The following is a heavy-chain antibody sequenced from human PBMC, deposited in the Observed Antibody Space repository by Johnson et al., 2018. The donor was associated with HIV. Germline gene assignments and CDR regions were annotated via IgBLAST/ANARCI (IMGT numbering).Heavy chain of an antibody. CDR1: GFTVSSNY. CDR2: IYIGGST. D-gene: IGHD2-15*01. V-gene: IGHV3-53*01. J-gene: IGHJ3*02. Sequence: VQLVESGGGLIQPGGSLRLSCGASGFTVSSNYMSWVRQAPGKGLEWVSVIYIGGSTYYADSVKGRFTISRDNSKTTLYLQMNSLRDEDTAVYYCANSLLLDAFNIWGQGTMVTVSS. CDR3: ANSLLLDAFNI.